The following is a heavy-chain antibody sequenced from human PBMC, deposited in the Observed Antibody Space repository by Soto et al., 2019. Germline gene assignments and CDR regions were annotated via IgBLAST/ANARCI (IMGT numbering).Heavy chain of an antibody. CDR3: ARDLVEQWLGGSNWFDP. J-gene: IGHJ5*02. Sequence: ASVRVSCKASEYTFTSYAMHWARQAPGQRLEWMGWINAGNGNTKYSQKFQGRVTITRDTSASTAYMELSSLRSEDTAVYYCARDLVEQWLGGSNWFDPWGQGILVTVSS. CDR1: EYTFTSYA. D-gene: IGHD6-19*01. CDR2: INAGNGNT. V-gene: IGHV1-3*01.